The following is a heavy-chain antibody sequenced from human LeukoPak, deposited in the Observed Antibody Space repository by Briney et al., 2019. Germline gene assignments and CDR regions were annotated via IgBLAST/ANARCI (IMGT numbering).Heavy chain of an antibody. CDR3: ARVSWFPGTSYYYMDV. V-gene: IGHV4-4*07. D-gene: IGHD1-1*01. Sequence: SETLSLTCTVSGGSFSSYYWSWIRQPAGKGLEWIGHIYTSGTTNYNPSLKSRVTMSIDTSKNQFSLKLSSVTAADTAVYYCARVSWFPGTSYYYMDVWGKGTTVTVPS. J-gene: IGHJ6*03. CDR1: GGSFSSYY. CDR2: IYTSGTT.